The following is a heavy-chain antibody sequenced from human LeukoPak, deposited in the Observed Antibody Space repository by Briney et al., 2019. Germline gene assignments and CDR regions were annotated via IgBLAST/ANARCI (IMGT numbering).Heavy chain of an antibody. CDR2: IKSKTDGGTT. J-gene: IGHJ4*02. CDR1: GFTFSNAW. CDR3: TTTGTAMADFDY. Sequence: GGSLRLSCAASGFTFSNAWMSWVRQAPGKGLEWVGRIKSKTDGGTTDYAAPVKGRFTISGDDSKNTLYLQMNSLKTEDTAVYYCTTTGTAMADFDYWGQGTLVTVSS. D-gene: IGHD5-18*01. V-gene: IGHV3-15*01.